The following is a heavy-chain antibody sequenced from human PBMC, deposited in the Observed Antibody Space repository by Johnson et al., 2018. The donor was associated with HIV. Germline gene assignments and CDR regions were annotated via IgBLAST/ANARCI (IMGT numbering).Heavy chain of an antibody. CDR3: ARGVLAFDI. CDR2: IGTAGDT. D-gene: IGHD5/OR15-5a*01. J-gene: IGHJ3*02. V-gene: IGHV3-13*01. CDR1: GFTFRSYA. Sequence: VQLVESGGGVVQPGRSLRLSCAASGFTFRSYAMHWVRQAPGEGLEWVSAIGTAGDTYYPGSVKGRFTISRENAKNSLYLQMNSLRAGDTAVYYCARGVLAFDIWGQGTMVTVSS.